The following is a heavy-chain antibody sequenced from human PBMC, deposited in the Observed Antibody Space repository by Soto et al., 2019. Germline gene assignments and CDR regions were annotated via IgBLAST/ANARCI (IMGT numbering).Heavy chain of an antibody. V-gene: IGHV4-31*03. Sequence: QVQLQESGPGLVKPSQTLSLTCTVSGGSISSGGYYWSWIRQHPGKGLEWIGYIYYSGSTYYNPSIKSRVTISVDTSKNQFSLKLSSVTAADTAVYYCARQDYGDYVFDYWGQGTLVTVSS. CDR3: ARQDYGDYVFDY. CDR2: IYYSGST. D-gene: IGHD4-17*01. J-gene: IGHJ4*02. CDR1: GGSISSGGYY.